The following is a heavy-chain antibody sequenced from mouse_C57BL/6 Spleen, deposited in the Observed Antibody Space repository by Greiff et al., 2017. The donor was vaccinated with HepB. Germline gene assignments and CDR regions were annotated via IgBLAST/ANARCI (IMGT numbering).Heavy chain of an antibody. J-gene: IGHJ2*01. Sequence: VQLQQPGAELVKPGASVKMSCKASGYTFTSYWITWVKQRPGQGLEWIGDIYPGSGSTNYNEKFKSKATLTVDTSSSTAYMQLSSLTSEDSAVYYCARGETAQATFDYWGQGTTLTVSS. CDR2: IYPGSGST. D-gene: IGHD3-2*02. CDR3: ARGETAQATFDY. V-gene: IGHV1-55*01. CDR1: GYTFTSYW.